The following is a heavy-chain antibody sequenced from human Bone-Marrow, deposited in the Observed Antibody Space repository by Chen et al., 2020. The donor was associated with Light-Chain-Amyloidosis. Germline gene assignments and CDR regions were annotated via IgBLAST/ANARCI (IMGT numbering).Heavy chain of an antibody. CDR2: FYHGGSP. V-gene: IGHV4-38-2*01. CDR1: GNSISRGYF. Sequence: QVLLQQSGPGLVKPSETLSLICAVSGNSISRGYFWGWIRQPPGKGLEWIGVLDFYHGGSPYYSPSLKSRVTIXADTAKNXXXXNLTTVXAADTATYYCARGAVGGTTGVWGQGTLVTVSS. D-gene: IGHD1-26*01. J-gene: IGHJ4*02. CDR3: ARGAVGGTTGV.